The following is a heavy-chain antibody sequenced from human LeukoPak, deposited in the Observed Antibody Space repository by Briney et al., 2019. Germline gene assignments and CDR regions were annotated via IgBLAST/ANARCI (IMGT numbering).Heavy chain of an antibody. J-gene: IGHJ4*02. V-gene: IGHV4-39*01. CDR1: GGSISSSSYY. D-gene: IGHD3-10*01. CDR2: IYYSGST. Sequence: PSETLSLTCTVSGGSISSSSYYWGWIRQPPGKGLEWIGSIYYSGSTYYHPSLKSRVTISVDTSKNQFSLKLSSVTAADTAVYYCARRESIDYGSGSYDYWGQGTLVTVSS. CDR3: ARRESIDYGSGSYDY.